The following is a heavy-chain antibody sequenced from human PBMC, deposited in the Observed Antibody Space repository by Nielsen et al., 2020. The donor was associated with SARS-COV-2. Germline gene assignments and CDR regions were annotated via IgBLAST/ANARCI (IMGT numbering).Heavy chain of an antibody. V-gene: IGHV3-7*03. Sequence: GESLKISCAASGFSFSTYWMHWVRQAPGRGLEWVANIKQDGTEKYYVDSVKGRFTISRDNAKNSVYLQVNSLSAEDTAVYYCARGRGFDYWGQGTLVTVSS. J-gene: IGHJ4*02. D-gene: IGHD3-10*01. CDR2: IKQDGTEK. CDR1: GFSFSTYW. CDR3: ARGRGFDY.